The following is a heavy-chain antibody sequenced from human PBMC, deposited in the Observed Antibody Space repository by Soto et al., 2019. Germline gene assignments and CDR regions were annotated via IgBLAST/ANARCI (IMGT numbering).Heavy chain of an antibody. CDR3: AKGRASDCPGCTQDY. Sequence: GGSLRLSCAASGFTFSSYSLNWVRQAPGKGLEWVSYITSSGTTVYYADSVKGRFTISRDNSKNTLYLQMNSLRAEDTAVYYCAKGRASDCPGCTQDYWGQGTLVTVSS. CDR1: GFTFSSYS. CDR2: ITSSGTTV. J-gene: IGHJ4*02. V-gene: IGHV3-48*01. D-gene: IGHD2-21*02.